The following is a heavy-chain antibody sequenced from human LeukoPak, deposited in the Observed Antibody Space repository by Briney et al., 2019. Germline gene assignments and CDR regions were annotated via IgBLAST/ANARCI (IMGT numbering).Heavy chain of an antibody. CDR1: GGSILGSTYY. CDR3: ARQSSGYYYGWFDP. D-gene: IGHD3-22*01. J-gene: IGHJ5*02. Sequence: SETLSLTCTVSGGSILGSTYYWARIRQPPGKGLEWIATIFYTGNTHYNPSLKSRVTMSVDTVKNQFSLNLNSVTAADTAVYYCARQSSGYYYGWFDPWGQGTLVTVSS. CDR2: IFYTGNT. V-gene: IGHV4-39*01.